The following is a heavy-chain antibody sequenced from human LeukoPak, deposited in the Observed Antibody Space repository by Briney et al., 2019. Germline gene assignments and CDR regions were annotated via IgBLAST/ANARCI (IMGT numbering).Heavy chain of an antibody. V-gene: IGHV3-30*02. CDR3: ATHSSGDHDAFDI. J-gene: IGHJ3*02. Sequence: GGSLGLSCAASGFTFSSYGMHWVRQAPGKGLEWVAFIRYDGSNKYYADSVKGRFTISRDNSKNTLYLQMNSLRAEDTAVYYCATHSSGDHDAFDIWGQGTMVTVSS. D-gene: IGHD3-22*01. CDR1: GFTFSSYG. CDR2: IRYDGSNK.